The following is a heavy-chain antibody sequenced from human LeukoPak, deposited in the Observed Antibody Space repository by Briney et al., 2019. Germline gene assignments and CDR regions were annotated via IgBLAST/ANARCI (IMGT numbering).Heavy chain of an antibody. Sequence: GGSLRLSCTGSGFTFGDYAVSWVRQAPGKGLEWVGFIRNKANGGTTEYAASVKGRFTISRDDSKSIAYLQMNSLKTEDTAVYYCTSLWVDIVITKHFWGQGTLVTVSS. J-gene: IGHJ4*02. D-gene: IGHD5-12*01. CDR1: GFTFGDYA. V-gene: IGHV3-49*04. CDR3: TSLWVDIVITKHF. CDR2: IRNKANGGTT.